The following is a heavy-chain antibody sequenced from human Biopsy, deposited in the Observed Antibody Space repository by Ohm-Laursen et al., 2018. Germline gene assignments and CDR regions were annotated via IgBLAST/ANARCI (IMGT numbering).Heavy chain of an antibody. Sequence: SLRLSCAASGFTFSDYYISWIRQAPGKGLEWVSYITSGGSTTDYADSVKGRFTISRDNAKSSLFLQMNSLRAEDTAVYYCARDVEGFYSYAMDVWGQGTTVTVSS. CDR2: ITSGGSTT. CDR1: GFTFSDYY. CDR3: ARDVEGFYSYAMDV. D-gene: IGHD5-24*01. V-gene: IGHV3-11*01. J-gene: IGHJ6*02.